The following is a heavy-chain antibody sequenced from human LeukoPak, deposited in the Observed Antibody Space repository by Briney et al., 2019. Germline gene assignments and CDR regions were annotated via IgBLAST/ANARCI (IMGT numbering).Heavy chain of an antibody. CDR2: VSGSGIST. J-gene: IGHJ4*02. V-gene: IGHV3-23*01. CDR3: AQSPYYDRLTGRFDY. Sequence: GGSLRLSCAASGFTFDDYTIHWVRQAPGKGLEWVSGVSGSGISTYYADSVKDRFTISRDNSKNTLYLQMNSLGAEDTAVYYCAQSPYYDRLTGRFDYWGQGTLVTVSS. CDR1: GFTFDDYT. D-gene: IGHD3-9*01.